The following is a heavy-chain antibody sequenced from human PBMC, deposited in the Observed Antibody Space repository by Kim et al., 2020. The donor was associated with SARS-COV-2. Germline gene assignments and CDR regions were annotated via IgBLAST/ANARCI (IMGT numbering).Heavy chain of an antibody. CDR2: ISSSGTTK. CDR3: AREREYKYDSSSYYYDNAFDI. J-gene: IGHJ3*02. D-gene: IGHD3-22*01. Sequence: GGSLRLSCAASGFTFSSYSMNWVRQAPGKGLEWVSYISSSGTTKYYADSVKGRFIISRDNAKNSLYLQMNSLRDEDTAVYYCAREREYKYDSSSYYYDNAFDIWGQGTMVTVSS. CDR1: GFTFSSYS. V-gene: IGHV3-48*02.